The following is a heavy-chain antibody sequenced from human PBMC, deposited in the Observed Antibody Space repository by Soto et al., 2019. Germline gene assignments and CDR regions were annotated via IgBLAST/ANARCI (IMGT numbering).Heavy chain of an antibody. Sequence: EVQLVQSGGEVKKPGESLRISCKGSGYSFTTYWISWVRQMPGKGLEWMGRIDPSDSYTNYSPSFQGHVTISADKSISTAYLQWSSLKASDTAMYYCARRAKDSRGWATIDHWGQGTLVTVSS. CDR3: ARRAKDSRGWATIDH. CDR1: GYSFTTYW. D-gene: IGHD6-19*01. CDR2: IDPSDSYT. J-gene: IGHJ4*02. V-gene: IGHV5-10-1*01.